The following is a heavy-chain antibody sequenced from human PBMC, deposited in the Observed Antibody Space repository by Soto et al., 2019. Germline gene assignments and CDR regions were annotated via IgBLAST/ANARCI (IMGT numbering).Heavy chain of an antibody. D-gene: IGHD3-22*01. CDR1: GGSISSGGYS. CDR2: IYHSGST. Sequence: SETLSLTCAASGGSISSGGYSWSWIRQPPGKGLEWIGYIYHSGSTYYNPPLKSRVTISVDRSKNQFSLKLSSVTAADTAAYYCARVTYYDSSGYPFDPWGQGTLVTVSS. V-gene: IGHV4-30-2*01. J-gene: IGHJ5*02. CDR3: ARVTYYDSSGYPFDP.